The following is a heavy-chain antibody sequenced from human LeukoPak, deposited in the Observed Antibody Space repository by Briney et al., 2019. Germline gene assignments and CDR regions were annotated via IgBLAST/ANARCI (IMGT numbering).Heavy chain of an antibody. CDR1: GFTFSSYG. J-gene: IGHJ6*02. V-gene: IGHV3-30*18. D-gene: IGHD3-22*01. CDR3: AKSPYYYDSSGLMDV. Sequence: GGSLRLSCAASGFTFSSYGMHWVRQAPGKGLEWVAVISYDGSNKYYADSVKGRFTISRDNSKNTLYLQMNSPRAEDTAVYYCAKSPYYYDSSGLMDVWGQGTTVTVSS. CDR2: ISYDGSNK.